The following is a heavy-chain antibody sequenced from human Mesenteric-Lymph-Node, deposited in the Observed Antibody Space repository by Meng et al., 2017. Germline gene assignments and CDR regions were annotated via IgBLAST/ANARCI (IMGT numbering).Heavy chain of an antibody. CDR1: GGSISSGDYY. CDR3: ASLYGDSSVWYLDL. J-gene: IGHJ2*01. V-gene: IGHV4-30-4*01. CDR2: IYYSGST. D-gene: IGHD4-17*01. Sequence: VPRKEAGPGLVKPLQTLSLTWSVSGGSISSGDYYWSWIRQPPGKGLEWIGCIYYSGSTYYNPSLKGRVTISVDTSKNQFSLRLNSVTAADTAVYYCASLYGDSSVWYLDLWGRGTLVTVSS.